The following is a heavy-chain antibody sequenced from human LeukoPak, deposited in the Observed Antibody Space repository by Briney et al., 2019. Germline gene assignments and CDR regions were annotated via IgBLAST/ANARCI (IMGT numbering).Heavy chain of an antibody. Sequence: GGSLRLSCTTSGFNFNNAWMNWVRQAPGKGLEWVGRIKSRTDGGTTVYSAPVKGRFTISRDDSKSTLYLQMNSLKIEDTAVYYCARAIRGYSYVLDYWGQGTLVTVSS. CDR1: GFNFNNAW. J-gene: IGHJ4*02. CDR2: IKSRTDGGTT. D-gene: IGHD5-18*01. V-gene: IGHV3-15*07. CDR3: ARAIRGYSYVLDY.